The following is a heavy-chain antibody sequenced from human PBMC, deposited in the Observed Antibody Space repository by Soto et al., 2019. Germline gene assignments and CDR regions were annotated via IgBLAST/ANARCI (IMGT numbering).Heavy chain of an antibody. CDR2: IHHSGRT. J-gene: IGHJ4*02. CDR1: GGSISNDDW. V-gene: IGHV4-4*02. CDR3: ARDGRGRYNLGY. Sequence: QVQLQESGPGLVKPSGTLSLTCAVSGGSISNDDWWSWVRQAPGKGLEWIGEIHHSGRTHYNPSIKSQVSMSLDKSNNQVSLNVNSVTAADTAVYYCARDGRGRYNLGYWGQGTLVIVSS. D-gene: IGHD1-1*01.